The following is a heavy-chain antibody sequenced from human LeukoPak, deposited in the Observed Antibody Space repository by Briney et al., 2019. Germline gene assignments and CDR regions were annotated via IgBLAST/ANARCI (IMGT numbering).Heavy chain of an antibody. V-gene: IGHV3-7*01. CDR2: IKQDGSEK. CDR1: GFTFSSHW. D-gene: IGHD4-17*01. J-gene: IGHJ6*02. Sequence: GGSLRLSCAASGFTFSSHWMSWVRQAPGKGLEWVANIKQDGSEKYYVDSVKGRFTISRDNAKNSLYLQMNSLRAEDTAVYYCAREVGDGDYGYYYYYYGMDVWGQGTTVTVSS. CDR3: AREVGDGDYGYYYYYYGMDV.